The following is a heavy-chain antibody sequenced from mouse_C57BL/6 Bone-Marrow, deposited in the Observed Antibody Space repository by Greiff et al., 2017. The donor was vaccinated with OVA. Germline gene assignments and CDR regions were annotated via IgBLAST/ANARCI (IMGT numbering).Heavy chain of an antibody. Sequence: EVQLVESGGGLVKPGGSLKLSCAASGFTFSDYGMHWVRQAPEKGLEWVAYISSGSSTIYYADTVKGRFTISRDNAKNTLFLQMTSLRSEDTAMYYCARWGLLDYYAMDYWGQGTSVTVSS. J-gene: IGHJ4*01. V-gene: IGHV5-17*01. CDR3: ARWGLLDYYAMDY. CDR1: GFTFSDYG. D-gene: IGHD2-3*01. CDR2: ISSGSSTI.